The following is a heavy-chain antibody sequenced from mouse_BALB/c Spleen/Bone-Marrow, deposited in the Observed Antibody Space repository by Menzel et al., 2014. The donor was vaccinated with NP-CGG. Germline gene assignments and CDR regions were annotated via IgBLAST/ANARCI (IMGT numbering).Heavy chain of an antibody. D-gene: IGHD2-14*01. CDR3: VRYDYAMDY. J-gene: IGHJ4*01. CDR2: MRSKSDNYAT. Sequence: VQLQQSGGGLVQPKGSLKLSCAASGFTFNTNAMNWVRQAPGKGLEWVARMRSKSDNYATYYADSVKDRFTISRDDSQSMLYLQMNNLKTEDTAVYYCVRYDYAMDYWGQGTSVTVSS. V-gene: IGHV10S3*01. CDR1: GFTFNTNA.